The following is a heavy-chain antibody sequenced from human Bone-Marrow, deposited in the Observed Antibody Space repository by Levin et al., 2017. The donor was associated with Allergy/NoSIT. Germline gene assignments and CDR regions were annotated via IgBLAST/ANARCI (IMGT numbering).Heavy chain of an antibody. D-gene: IGHD3-10*01. V-gene: IGHV4-61*01. CDR2: VYYSGSA. CDR1: GGSVDRGSYY. J-gene: IGHJ4*02. Sequence: PSETLSLTCTVSGGSVDRGSYYWSWVRQPPGKGLEWIGYVYYSGSANYNPSLESRVTISVDTSKNQFSLKLSSLTAADTAVYFCARETPHYYSDSGSSYAAFDYWGQGTLVTVSS. CDR3: ARETPHYYSDSGSSYAAFDY.